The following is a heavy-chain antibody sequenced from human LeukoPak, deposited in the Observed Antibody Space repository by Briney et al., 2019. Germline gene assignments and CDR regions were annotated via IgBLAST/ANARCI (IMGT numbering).Heavy chain of an antibody. V-gene: IGHV4-34*01. Sequence: SETLSLTCAVYGGSFSGYYWSWIRQPPGKGLEWIGEINHSGSTNYNPSLKSRVTISVDTSKNQFSRKLSSVTAADTAVYYCARGRHIVATIWGQGTLVTVSS. CDR1: GGSFSGYY. D-gene: IGHD5-12*01. J-gene: IGHJ4*02. CDR2: INHSGST. CDR3: ARGRHIVATI.